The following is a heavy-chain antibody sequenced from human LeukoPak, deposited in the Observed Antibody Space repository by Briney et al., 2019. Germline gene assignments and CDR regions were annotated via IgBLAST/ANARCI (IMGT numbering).Heavy chain of an antibody. CDR2: IASDGSST. CDR3: ARGRPHGNDY. V-gene: IGHV3-74*01. J-gene: IGHJ4*02. D-gene: IGHD4-23*01. Sequence: GGSLRLSCAASGFTVSSKYMSWVRQAPGKGLVWVSRIASDGSSTTYADSVKGRFSISRDNAKNTLYLQMSSLRVEDTAVYYCARGRPHGNDYWGQGTLVTVSS. CDR1: GFTVSSKY.